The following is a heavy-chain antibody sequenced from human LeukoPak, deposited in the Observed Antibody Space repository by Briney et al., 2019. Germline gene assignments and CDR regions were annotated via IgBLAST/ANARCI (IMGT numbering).Heavy chain of an antibody. CDR1: GYTFTSYG. CDR3: ARDRVTYYDFWSGYVVDY. D-gene: IGHD3-3*01. J-gene: IGHJ4*02. V-gene: IGHV1-18*01. Sequence: ASVKVSCKASGYTFTSYGISWVRQAPGQGLEWMGWISAYNGNTNYAQKLQGRVTMTTDTSTSTAYMELRSLRSDDTAVYYCARDRVTYYDFWSGYVVDYWGQGTLATVSS. CDR2: ISAYNGNT.